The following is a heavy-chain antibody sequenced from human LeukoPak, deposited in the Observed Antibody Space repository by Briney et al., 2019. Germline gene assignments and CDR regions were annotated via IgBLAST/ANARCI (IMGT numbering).Heavy chain of an antibody. CDR1: RGSISTHF. J-gene: IGHJ4*02. D-gene: IGHD2/OR15-2a*01. CDR2: VYPDGGP. Sequence: PSETLSLTCTVSRGSISTHFWSWLRQTAANGLEWIGRVYPDGGPHYNPSFESRVTMSRDTSKNQFSLKLSSVTAADTAVYYCTRGLHTSLPFHWGQGIRVTVSA. V-gene: IGHV4-4*07. CDR3: TRGLHTSLPFH.